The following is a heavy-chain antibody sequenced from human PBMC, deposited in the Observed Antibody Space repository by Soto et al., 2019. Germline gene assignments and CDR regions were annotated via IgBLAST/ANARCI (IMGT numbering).Heavy chain of an antibody. D-gene: IGHD6-19*01. Sequence: QVQLVESGGGVVQPGRSLRLSCAASGFTFSSYGMHWVRQAPGKGLEWVAVIWYDGSNKYYADSVKGRFTISRDNSKNPLYLQMNSLRAEDTAVYYCARDYSRGWYESGMDVWGQGTTVTVSS. CDR1: GFTFSSYG. V-gene: IGHV3-33*01. J-gene: IGHJ6*02. CDR3: ARDYSRGWYESGMDV. CDR2: IWYDGSNK.